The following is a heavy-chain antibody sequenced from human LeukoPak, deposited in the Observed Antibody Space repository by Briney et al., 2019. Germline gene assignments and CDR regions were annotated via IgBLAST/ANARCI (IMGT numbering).Heavy chain of an antibody. CDR2: ISAYNGNT. D-gene: IGHD3-9*01. V-gene: IGHV1-18*01. CDR1: GYTFTSYG. CDR3: ARYYDILTGYSHPFDY. Sequence: WASVKVSCKASGYTFTSYGISWVRQAPGQGLEWMGWISAYNGNTNYAQKLQGRVTMTTDTSTSTAYMELRSLRSDDTAVYYCARYYDILTGYSHPFDYWGQGTLVTVSS. J-gene: IGHJ4*02.